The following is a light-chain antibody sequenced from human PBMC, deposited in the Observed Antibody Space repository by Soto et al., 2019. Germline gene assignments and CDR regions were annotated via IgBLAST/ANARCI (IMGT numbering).Light chain of an antibody. Sequence: DIQMIQSTSSLSASVGDTVTMTCRASQSIALSVNWYQQKPGKAPKLLIYVAFTLESGVPSRFSGSGSGTEFTLTIRSLQPEDVATYYCQQSFRSPITFGQGTRLEIK. J-gene: IGKJ5*01. V-gene: IGKV1-39*01. CDR1: QSIALS. CDR3: QQSFRSPIT. CDR2: VAF.